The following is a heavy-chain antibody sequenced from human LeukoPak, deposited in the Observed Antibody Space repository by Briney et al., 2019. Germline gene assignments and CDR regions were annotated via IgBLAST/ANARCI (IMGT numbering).Heavy chain of an antibody. CDR3: ARDTDYYDSSGPFDY. Sequence: GGSLRLSCAASGFTFSSYWMSWVRQAPGKGLEWVANIKQDGSEKYYVDSVKGRFTISRDNAKNSLYLQMNSLRAEDTAVYYCARDTDYYDSSGPFDYWGQGTLVTVSS. D-gene: IGHD3-22*01. CDR1: GFTFSSYW. V-gene: IGHV3-7*01. J-gene: IGHJ4*02. CDR2: IKQDGSEK.